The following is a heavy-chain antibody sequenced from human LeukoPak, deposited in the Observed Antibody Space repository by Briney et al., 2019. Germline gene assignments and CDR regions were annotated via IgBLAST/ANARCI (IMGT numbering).Heavy chain of an antibody. CDR3: ASLNNDDY. D-gene: IGHD1-1*01. CDR2: IYSGVTT. CDR1: GFTFSSYR. J-gene: IGHJ4*02. Sequence: PGGSLRLSCAASGFTFSSYRMNWVRQAPGKGLEWVSSIYSGVTTYYADSVKGRFTISRDNAKNSLYLQMNSLRVEDTAVYYCASLNNDDYWGQGTLVTVPS. V-gene: IGHV3-21*01.